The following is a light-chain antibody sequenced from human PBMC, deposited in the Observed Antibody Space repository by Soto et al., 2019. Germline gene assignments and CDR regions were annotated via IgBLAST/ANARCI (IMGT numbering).Light chain of an antibody. CDR3: QQRSNWPPYT. J-gene: IGKJ2*01. CDR2: DAS. V-gene: IGKV3-11*01. CDR1: QSVSSY. Sequence: EIVLTQSPATLSLSPGERATLSCRASQSVSSYLAWYQQKPGQDPRLLIYDASNRATGIPARFSGSGSGTYFTLTISRLEPEDFAVYYCQQRSNWPPYTFGQGTKLAIK.